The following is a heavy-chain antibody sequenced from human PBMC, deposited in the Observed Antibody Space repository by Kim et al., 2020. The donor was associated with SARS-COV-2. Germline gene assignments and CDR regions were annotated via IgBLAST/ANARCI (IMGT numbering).Heavy chain of an antibody. D-gene: IGHD3-10*01. J-gene: IGHJ4*02. CDR3: AGRYGSGLYCAY. V-gene: IGHV3-23*01. Sequence: YYADSVEDRFTISRGNSKNTLYLLTNTLRVEDTAVFYCAGRYGSGLYCAYWGQGTLVTVSS.